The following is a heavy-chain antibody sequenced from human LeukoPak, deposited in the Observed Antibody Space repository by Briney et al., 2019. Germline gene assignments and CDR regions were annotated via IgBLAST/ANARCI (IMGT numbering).Heavy chain of an antibody. Sequence: PSETLSLTCTVSGGSISSHYWSWIRQPPGKGLEWIGYIYYSGSTNYNPSLKSRVPISVDTSKNQFSLKLSSVTAADTAVYYCARGGGQLRYYYYYMDVWGKGTTVTVSS. CDR3: ARGGGQLRYYYYYMDV. CDR1: GGSISSHY. CDR2: IYYSGST. V-gene: IGHV4-59*11. D-gene: IGHD6-6*01. J-gene: IGHJ6*03.